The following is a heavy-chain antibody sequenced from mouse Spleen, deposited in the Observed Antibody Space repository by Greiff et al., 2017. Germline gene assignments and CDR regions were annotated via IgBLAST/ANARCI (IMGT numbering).Heavy chain of an antibody. Sequence: VQLQQSGPGLVQPSQSLSITCTVSGFSLTSYGVHWVRQSPGKGLEWLGVICSGGSTDYNAAFISRLSISKDNSKCQVFFKMNSLQADDTAIYYCARNGGEKAYYFDYWGQGTTLTVSA. V-gene: IGHV2-4-1*01. CDR2: ICSGGST. CDR3: ARNGGEKAYYFDY. D-gene: IGHD2-13*01. J-gene: IGHJ2*01. CDR1: GFSLTSYG.